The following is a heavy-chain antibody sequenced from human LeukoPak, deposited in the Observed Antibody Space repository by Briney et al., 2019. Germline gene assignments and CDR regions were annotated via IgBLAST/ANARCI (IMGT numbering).Heavy chain of an antibody. D-gene: IGHD1-26*01. V-gene: IGHV4-34*01. CDR1: GGSFSGYY. CDR3: ARGTGIVGATAFDY. Sequence: SETLSLTCAVYGGSFSGYYWSWIRQPPGKGLEWIGEINHSGSTNSNPSLKSRVTISVDTSKNQFALKLSSVTAADTAVYYCARGTGIVGATAFDYWGQGTLVTVSS. J-gene: IGHJ4*02. CDR2: INHSGST.